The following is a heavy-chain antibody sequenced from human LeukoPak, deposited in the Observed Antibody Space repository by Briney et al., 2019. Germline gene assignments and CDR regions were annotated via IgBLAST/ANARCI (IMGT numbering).Heavy chain of an antibody. CDR3: AGPPGGSSNWYGYFQH. CDR1: GGSFSGYY. D-gene: IGHD6-13*01. CDR2: IHYSGTT. J-gene: IGHJ1*01. Sequence: PSETLSLTCAVYGGSFSGYYWSWIRQPPGKGLEWIGYIHYSGTTNYNPSLESRVTISVDTSKNQFSLKLSSVTAADTAVYYCAGPPGGSSNWYGYFQHWGQGTLVTVSS. V-gene: IGHV4-59*08.